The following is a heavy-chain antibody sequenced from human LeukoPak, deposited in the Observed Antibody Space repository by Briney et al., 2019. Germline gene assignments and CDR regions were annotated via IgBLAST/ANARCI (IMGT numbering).Heavy chain of an antibody. CDR1: GFTSDDYA. CDR2: ISWNSGSI. Sequence: GGSLRLSCAASGFTSDDYAMHWVRQAPGKGLEWVSGISWNSGSIGYADSVKGRFTISRDNAKNSLYLQMNSLRAEDTALYYCAKGVVVVPAAIYYGMDVWGQGTTVTVSS. J-gene: IGHJ6*02. CDR3: AKGVVVVPAAIYYGMDV. V-gene: IGHV3-9*02. D-gene: IGHD2-2*02.